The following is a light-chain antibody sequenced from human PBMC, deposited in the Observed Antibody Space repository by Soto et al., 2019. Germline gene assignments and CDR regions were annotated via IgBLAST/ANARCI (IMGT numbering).Light chain of an antibody. J-gene: IGKJ4*01. CDR2: NAS. Sequence: DIQMTQSPSTLSASVGDRVTITCRASQSISSWLAWYQQKPGKAPKLLIYNASSLESGVPSRFSGSGSGTEFTITISSLQHDDFATYYCQHYNSYPSFGGGTKVEIK. CDR3: QHYNSYPS. V-gene: IGKV1-5*03. CDR1: QSISSW.